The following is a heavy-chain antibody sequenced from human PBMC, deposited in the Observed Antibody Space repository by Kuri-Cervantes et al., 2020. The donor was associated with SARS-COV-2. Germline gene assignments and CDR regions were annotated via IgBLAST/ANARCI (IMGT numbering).Heavy chain of an antibody. Sequence: GESLKISCAVSGFSFSSYAMSWVRQAPGKGLEWVSVISGSGTGAYYADSVKGRFAISRDNSKNTLYLQMNSLRAEDTAVYFCAKDPTATTEYYYAMDVWGQGTTVTVSS. D-gene: IGHD1-7*01. V-gene: IGHV3-23*01. J-gene: IGHJ6*02. CDR3: AKDPTATTEYYYAMDV. CDR2: ISGSGTGA. CDR1: GFSFSSYA.